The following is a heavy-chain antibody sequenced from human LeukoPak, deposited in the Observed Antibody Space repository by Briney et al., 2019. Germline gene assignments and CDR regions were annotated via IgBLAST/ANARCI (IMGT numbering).Heavy chain of an antibody. CDR3: AREGVDYRFGRTAFDY. Sequence: SETLSLTCTVSGGSISSGGYYWSWIRQHPGKGLEWIGYIYYSGSTYYNPSLKSRVTISVDTSKNQFSLKLSSVTAADTAVYYCAREGVDYRFGRTAFDYWGQGTLVTVSS. J-gene: IGHJ4*02. CDR1: GGSISSGGYY. CDR2: IYYSGST. D-gene: IGHD4-11*01. V-gene: IGHV4-31*03.